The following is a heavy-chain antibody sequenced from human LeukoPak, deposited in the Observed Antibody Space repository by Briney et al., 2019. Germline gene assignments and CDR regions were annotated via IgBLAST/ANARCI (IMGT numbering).Heavy chain of an antibody. CDR2: IYSGGST. D-gene: IGHD3-9*01. CDR3: ATDILTGSVDY. J-gene: IGHJ4*02. V-gene: IGHV3-66*01. CDR1: GFTVSSNY. Sequence: GGSLRLSCAASGFTVSSNYMSWVRQAPGKGLEWVSVIYSGGSTYYADSVKGRFTISRDNSKNTLYLQMNSLRAEDTAVYYCATDILTGSVDYWGQGTLVTVSS.